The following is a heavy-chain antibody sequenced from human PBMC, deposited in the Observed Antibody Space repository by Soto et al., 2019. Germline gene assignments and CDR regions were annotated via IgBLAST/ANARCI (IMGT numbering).Heavy chain of an antibody. D-gene: IGHD3-22*01. Sequence: GESLKISCKGSGYSFTSYWIGWVRQMPGKGLEWMGIIYPGDSDTRYSPSFQGQVTISADKSISTAYLQWSSLKASDTAMHYCARRLHSDSSGYGYALDIWGQGTMVTVSS. CDR2: IYPGDSDT. J-gene: IGHJ3*02. V-gene: IGHV5-51*01. CDR3: ARRLHSDSSGYGYALDI. CDR1: GYSFTSYW.